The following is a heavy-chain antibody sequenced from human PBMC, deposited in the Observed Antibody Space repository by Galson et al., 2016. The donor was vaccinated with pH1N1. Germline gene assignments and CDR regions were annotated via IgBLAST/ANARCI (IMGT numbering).Heavy chain of an antibody. J-gene: IGHJ4*02. CDR2: IWYDGSNK. CDR1: GFTFSSYG. V-gene: IGHV3-33*01. Sequence: SLRLSCAASGFTFSSYGMHWVRQAPGKGLERVAVIWYDGSNKYYADSVKGRFTISRDNSKNTLYLQMNSLRAEDTAVYYCARDHLPDILTDYPVNWGQGTLVTVSS. D-gene: IGHD3-9*01. CDR3: ARDHLPDILTDYPVN.